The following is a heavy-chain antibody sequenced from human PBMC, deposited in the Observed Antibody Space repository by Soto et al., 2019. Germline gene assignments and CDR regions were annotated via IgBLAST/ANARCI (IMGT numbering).Heavy chain of an antibody. CDR3: ARGKVVVPAARRCWFDP. Sequence: SETLSLTCAVSGGSISSSDWWRWVRQPPGKGLEWIWEIYHSGSTNYNPSLKSRVTISVDTSKNQFSLKLSSVTAADTAVYYCARGKVVVPAARRCWFDPWGQGNLVTVSX. J-gene: IGHJ5*02. V-gene: IGHV4-4*02. CDR1: GGSISSSDW. D-gene: IGHD2-2*01. CDR2: IYHSGST.